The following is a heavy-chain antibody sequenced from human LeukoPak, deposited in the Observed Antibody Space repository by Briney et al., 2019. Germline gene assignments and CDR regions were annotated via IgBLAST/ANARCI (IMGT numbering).Heavy chain of an antibody. CDR1: GFTFNNYW. Sequence: GGSLRLSCAASGFTFNNYWMSWVRQAPGKGLEWVANIKQDGIEKYYVDSVKGRFTISRDNAKNSLYLQMNSLRAEDTAIYYCTRVPYGDYWSSDYWGQGTLVTVSS. D-gene: IGHD4-17*01. J-gene: IGHJ4*02. CDR2: IKQDGIEK. V-gene: IGHV3-7*01. CDR3: TRVPYGDYWSSDY.